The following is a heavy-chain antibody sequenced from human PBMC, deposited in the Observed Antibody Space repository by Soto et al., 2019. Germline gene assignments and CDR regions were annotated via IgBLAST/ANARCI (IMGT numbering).Heavy chain of an antibody. CDR1: GFTFSGSA. D-gene: IGHD6-19*01. CDR2: IRSKVNRYAT. CDR3: TRLAVGGTDS. Sequence: LRLSCAASGFTFSGSAMHWVRQASGKGLEWVGRIRSKVNRYATAYAASVKGRFTISRDDSKNTAFLQMNSLKTEDTAVYYCTRLAVGGTDSWGQGTLVTVSP. J-gene: IGHJ4*02. V-gene: IGHV3-73*01.